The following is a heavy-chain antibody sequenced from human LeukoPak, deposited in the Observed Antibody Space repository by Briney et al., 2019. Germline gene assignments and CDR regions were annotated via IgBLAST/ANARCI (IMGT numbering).Heavy chain of an antibody. D-gene: IGHD6-13*01. CDR1: GGSISSYY. V-gene: IGHV4-59*01. Sequence: SETLSLTXTVSGGSISSYYWSWIRQPPGKGLEWIGYIYYSGSTNDNPSLKSRVTISVDTSKNQFSLKPSSVTAADTAVYYCARVLYSSYLDYWGQGTLVTVSS. J-gene: IGHJ4*02. CDR2: IYYSGST. CDR3: ARVLYSSYLDY.